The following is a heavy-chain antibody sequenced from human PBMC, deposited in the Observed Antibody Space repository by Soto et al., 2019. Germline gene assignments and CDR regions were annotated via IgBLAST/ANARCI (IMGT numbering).Heavy chain of an antibody. Sequence: GGSLRLSCAASGFTFSSYGMHWVRQAPGKGLEWVAVISYDGSNKYYADSVKGRFTISRDNSKNTLYLQMNSLRAEDTAVYYCAKVPREGVGQWLVSWESEYYYYGMDVWGQGTTVTVSS. CDR1: GFTFSSYG. CDR3: AKVPREGVGQWLVSWESEYYYYGMDV. V-gene: IGHV3-30*18. CDR2: ISYDGSNK. J-gene: IGHJ6*02. D-gene: IGHD6-19*01.